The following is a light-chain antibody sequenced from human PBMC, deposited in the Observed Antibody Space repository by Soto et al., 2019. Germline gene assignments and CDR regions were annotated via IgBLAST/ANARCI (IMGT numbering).Light chain of an antibody. Sequence: DIPMTQSPSSLSASVEDRVIITCRASQSISNHLNWYQQKPGKAPKLLIFAASSLQSGVHSRFSGSRSGPDFTLTISSLQPEDFATYYCQQSYSSPPTFGQGTKVEIK. J-gene: IGKJ1*01. CDR1: QSISNH. V-gene: IGKV1-39*01. CDR2: AAS. CDR3: QQSYSSPPT.